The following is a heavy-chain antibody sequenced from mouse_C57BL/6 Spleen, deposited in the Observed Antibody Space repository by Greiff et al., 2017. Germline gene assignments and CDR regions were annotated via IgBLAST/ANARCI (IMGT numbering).Heavy chain of an antibody. D-gene: IGHD1-1*01. CDR2: INPYNGGT. V-gene: IGHV1-19*01. Sequence: VQLQQSGPVLVKPGASVKMSCKASGYTFTDYYMNWVKQSHGKSLEWIGVINPYNGGTSYNQKFKGKATLTVDKSSSTAYMELNSLTSEDSAVYYGARDDYYGSSYGGRFDVWGTGTTVTVAS. CDR1: GYTFTDYY. J-gene: IGHJ1*03. CDR3: ARDDYYGSSYGGRFDV.